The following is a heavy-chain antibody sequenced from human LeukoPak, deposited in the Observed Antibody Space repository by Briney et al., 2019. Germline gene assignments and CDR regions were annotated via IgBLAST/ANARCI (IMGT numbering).Heavy chain of an antibody. J-gene: IGHJ5*02. CDR2: ISSSGSTI. V-gene: IGHV3-48*03. CDR1: GFTFSSYE. Sequence: GGSLRLSCAASGFTFSSYEMNWVRQAPGKGLEWVSYISSSGSTIHYADSVKGRFTISRDNAKNSLYLQMNSLRAEDTAVYYCARGRPRLTQDNWFDPWGQGTLVTVSS. D-gene: IGHD2-21*02. CDR3: ARGRPRLTQDNWFDP.